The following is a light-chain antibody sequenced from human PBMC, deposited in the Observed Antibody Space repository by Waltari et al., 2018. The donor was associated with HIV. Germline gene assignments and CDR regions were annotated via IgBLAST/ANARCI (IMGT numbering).Light chain of an antibody. V-gene: IGLV2-14*01. Sequence: QSALTQPASVSGSPGQSLTISCTGPSSAIGIYNYVYWYQHHPGKAPKLIIYDVNNRPSGVSNRFSGSKSGNTASLTISRLQSEDEADYHCCSYTTRSSPYWVFGGGTKLIVL. CDR3: CSYTTRSSPYWV. CDR2: DVN. J-gene: IGLJ3*02. CDR1: SSAIGIYNY.